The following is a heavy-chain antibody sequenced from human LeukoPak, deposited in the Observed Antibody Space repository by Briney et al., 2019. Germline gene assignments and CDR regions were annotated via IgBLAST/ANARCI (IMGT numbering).Heavy chain of an antibody. CDR1: GFTFSSYS. J-gene: IGHJ6*02. Sequence: GGSLRLSCAASGFTFSSYSMNWVRQAPGKGLEWVSSISSSSSYMYYADSVKGRFTISRDNAKNSLYLQMNSLRAEDTAVYYCARADTAMTWDGMGVWGQGTTVTVSS. V-gene: IGHV3-21*01. D-gene: IGHD5-18*01. CDR3: ARADTAMTWDGMGV. CDR2: ISSSSSYM.